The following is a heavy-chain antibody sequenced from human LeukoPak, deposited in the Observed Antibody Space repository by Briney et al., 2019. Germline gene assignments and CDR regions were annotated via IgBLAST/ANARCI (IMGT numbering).Heavy chain of an antibody. CDR3: ARDGYCTNGVCRKNFDY. V-gene: IGHV3-21*01. D-gene: IGHD2-8*01. CDR1: GFTFSSYS. Sequence: GGSLRLSCAASGFTFSSYSMNWVCQAPGKGLEWVSSISSSSSYIYYADSVKGRFTISRDNAKNSLYLQMNSLRAEDTAVYYCARDGYCTNGVCRKNFDYWGQGTLVTVSS. CDR2: ISSSSSYI. J-gene: IGHJ4*02.